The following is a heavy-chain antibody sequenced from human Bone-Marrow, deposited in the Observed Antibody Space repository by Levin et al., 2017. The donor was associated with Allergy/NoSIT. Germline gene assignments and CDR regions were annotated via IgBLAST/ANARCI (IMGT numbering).Heavy chain of an antibody. CDR1: GYSFSSYW. CDR2: IYPGDSDT. J-gene: IGHJ4*02. Sequence: GGSLRLSCKGSGYSFSSYWIGWVRQMPGKGLEWMGIIYPGDSDTRYSPSFQGQVTISADTSIRTAYLQWSSLKASDTAMYYCVSRNDGFWLDYWGQGTLVTVSS. V-gene: IGHV5-51*01. CDR3: VSRNDGFWLDY. D-gene: IGHD3-3*01.